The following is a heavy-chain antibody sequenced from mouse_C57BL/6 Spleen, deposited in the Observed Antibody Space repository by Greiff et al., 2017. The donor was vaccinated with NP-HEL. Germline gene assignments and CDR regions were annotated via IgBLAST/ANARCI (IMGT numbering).Heavy chain of an antibody. CDR2: INPNNGGT. V-gene: IGHV1-26*01. CDR3: ASWLLPYYAMDY. Sequence: EVQLQQSGPELVKPGASVKISCKASGYTFTDYYMNWVKQSHGKSLEWIGDINPNNGGTSYNQKFKGKATLTVDKSSSTAYMKLRSLTSEDSAVYYCASWLLPYYAMDYWGQGTSVTVAS. J-gene: IGHJ4*01. CDR1: GYTFTDYY. D-gene: IGHD2-3*01.